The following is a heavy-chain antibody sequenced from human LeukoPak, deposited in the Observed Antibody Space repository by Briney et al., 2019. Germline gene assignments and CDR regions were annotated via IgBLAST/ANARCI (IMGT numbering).Heavy chain of an antibody. V-gene: IGHV3-30*18. CDR1: GFTFSSYG. CDR2: ISYDGSNK. CDR3: AKGRGEKQWLVDAFDI. J-gene: IGHJ3*02. Sequence: GGSLRLSCAASGFTFSSYGMHWVRQAPGKGLEWVAGISYDGSNKYYADSVKGRFTISRDNSKNTLYLQMNSLRAEDTAVYYCAKGRGEKQWLVDAFDIWGQGTMVTVSS. D-gene: IGHD6-19*01.